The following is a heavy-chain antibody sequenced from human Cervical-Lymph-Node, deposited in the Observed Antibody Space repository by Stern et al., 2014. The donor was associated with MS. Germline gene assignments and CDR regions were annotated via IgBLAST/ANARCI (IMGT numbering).Heavy chain of an antibody. Sequence: EVQLVQSGAEVKKPGESLKISCKASGYSFTSYWIGWVRQMPGKGLDWMGIIYPGDSDTRYSPSFQGQVTISADKSISTAYLQWSSLKASDTAMYYCARTSFYDILTGYYGHLGMDVWGQGTTVTVSS. CDR3: ARTSFYDILTGYYGHLGMDV. D-gene: IGHD3-9*01. CDR2: IYPGDSDT. J-gene: IGHJ6*02. CDR1: GYSFTSYW. V-gene: IGHV5-51*03.